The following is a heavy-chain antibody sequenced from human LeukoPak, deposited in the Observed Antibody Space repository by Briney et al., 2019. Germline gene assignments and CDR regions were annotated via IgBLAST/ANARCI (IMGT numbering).Heavy chain of an antibody. CDR2: FHSGGTT. J-gene: IGHJ4*02. CDR3: ARGCQYGSGSYPYSL. D-gene: IGHD3-10*01. CDR1: GFTVSNNY. V-gene: IGHV3-66*01. Sequence: GGSLRLSCAASGFTVSNNYMSWVRQAPGKGLEWVSAFHSGGTTYYADSVKGGFTISCDIYKNTLHLQMNSLRAEDTAVYYCARGCQYGSGSYPYSLWGQGTLVTVSS.